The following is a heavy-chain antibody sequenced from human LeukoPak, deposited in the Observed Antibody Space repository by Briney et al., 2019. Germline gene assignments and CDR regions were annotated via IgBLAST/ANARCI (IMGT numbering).Heavy chain of an antibody. V-gene: IGHV3-33*06. CDR1: GFTFSSYG. CDR2: IWYDGSNK. Sequence: GRSLRLSCAASGFTFSSYGMHWVRQAPGKGLEWVAVIWYDGSNKYYADSVKGRFTISRDNSKNTLYLQMNSLRAEDTAVYYCAKAYIPGRIFGVLAFGIWGQGTMVTVSS. J-gene: IGHJ3*02. CDR3: AKAYIPGRIFGVLAFGI. D-gene: IGHD3-10*02.